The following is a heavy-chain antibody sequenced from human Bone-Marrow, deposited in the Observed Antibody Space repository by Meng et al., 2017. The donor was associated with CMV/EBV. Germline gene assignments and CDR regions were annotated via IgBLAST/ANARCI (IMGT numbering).Heavy chain of an antibody. CDR3: ASSSSWYWFDP. Sequence: SETLSLTCTVSGGSISSYYWSWIRQPPGKGLEWIGEINHSGSTNYNPSLKSRVTISVDTSKNQFSLKLSSVTAADTAVYYCASSSSWYWFDPWGQGTLVTVYS. J-gene: IGHJ5*02. CDR2: INHSGST. V-gene: IGHV4-34*01. CDR1: GGSISSYY. D-gene: IGHD6-13*01.